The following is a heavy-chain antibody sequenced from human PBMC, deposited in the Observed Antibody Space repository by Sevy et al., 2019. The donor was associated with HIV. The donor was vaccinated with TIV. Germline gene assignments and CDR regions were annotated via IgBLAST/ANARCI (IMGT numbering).Heavy chain of an antibody. CDR1: GFTFSSYG. Sequence: GGSLRLSCAASGFTFSSYGMHWVRQAPGKGLEWVAVISYDGSTKYYADSVKGRFTISRDNSKNTLYLQMNSLRAEDTAVYYCAKDRRFGESLYYFDYWGQGTLVTVSS. CDR3: AKDRRFGESLYYFDY. V-gene: IGHV3-30*18. J-gene: IGHJ4*02. D-gene: IGHD3-10*01. CDR2: ISYDGSTK.